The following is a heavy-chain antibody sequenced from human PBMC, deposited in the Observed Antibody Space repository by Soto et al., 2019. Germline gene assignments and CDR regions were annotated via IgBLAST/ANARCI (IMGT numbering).Heavy chain of an antibody. CDR3: VRLPYPGCINAVCYPLDY. CDR2: INPSGGST. D-gene: IGHD2-8*01. Sequence: QVQLVQSGADVKKPGASVKISCQASGYTFTSYYMHWVRQAPGQGLEWMGIINPSGGSTNYAQKLHGRVAMTRDTSTSTFYVELNSLRSDGTSVYYCVRLPYPGCINAVCYPLDYWGQGTLVTVSS. CDR1: GYTFTSYY. V-gene: IGHV1-46*01. J-gene: IGHJ4*02.